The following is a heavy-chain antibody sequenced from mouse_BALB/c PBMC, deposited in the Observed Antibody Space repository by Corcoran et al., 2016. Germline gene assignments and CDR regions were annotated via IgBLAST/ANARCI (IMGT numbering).Heavy chain of an antibody. Sequence: EVQLQQSGAELVKPGASVKLSCTASGFNIKDNYMHWLKQRPEQGLEWIGRIDTANGNTKYDPKFKGKSTITEDTSANTAYLQLSSLTSEDTAVYYCARWDWYFHVWGAGTTVTVSS. CDR3: ARWDWYFHV. CDR2: IDTANGNT. V-gene: IGHV14-3*02. CDR1: GFNIKDNY. J-gene: IGHJ1*01.